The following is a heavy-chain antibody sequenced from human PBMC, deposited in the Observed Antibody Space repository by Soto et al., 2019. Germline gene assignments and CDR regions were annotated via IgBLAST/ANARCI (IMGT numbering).Heavy chain of an antibody. CDR2: IDWDDDK. Sequence: SGPTLVNPTQTLTLTCTFSGFSLSTSGMRVSWIRQPPGKALQWLARIDWDDDKFYTTSLRTRLTISKDTSKDQVVLTMTNMDPVDTATYYCAKTGTDGSWFDPWGQGTLVTVSS. J-gene: IGHJ5*02. CDR1: GFSLSTSGMR. CDR3: AKTGTDGSWFDP. V-gene: IGHV2-70*04. D-gene: IGHD1-1*01.